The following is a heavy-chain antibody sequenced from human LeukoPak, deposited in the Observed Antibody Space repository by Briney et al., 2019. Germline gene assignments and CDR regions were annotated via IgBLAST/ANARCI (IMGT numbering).Heavy chain of an antibody. Sequence: SETLSLTCAVSGGPISSSNWWSWVRQPPGKGLEWIGEIYHSGSTNYNPSLKSRLTISVDKSKNQFSLKLSSVTAADTAVYYCARGYCSGGSCYAFDYWGQGTLVTVSS. CDR3: ARGYCSGGSCYAFDY. D-gene: IGHD2-15*01. V-gene: IGHV4-4*02. J-gene: IGHJ4*02. CDR2: IYHSGST. CDR1: GGPISSSNW.